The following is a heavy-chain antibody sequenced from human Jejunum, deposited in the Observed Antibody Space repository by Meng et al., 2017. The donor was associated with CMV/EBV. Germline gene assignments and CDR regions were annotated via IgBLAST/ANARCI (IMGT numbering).Heavy chain of an antibody. CDR1: FSRYA. Sequence: FSRYALPWVRQAPGKGLEWVALISYDGSSKYSAAPVKGRITISRDNSRNTLYLQMDSLRGEDTAVYYCARDVGGNRRDYSYGMDVWGQGTTVTVSS. V-gene: IGHV3-30*04. CDR3: ARDVGGNRRDYSYGMDV. J-gene: IGHJ6*02. D-gene: IGHD4-23*01. CDR2: ISYDGSSK.